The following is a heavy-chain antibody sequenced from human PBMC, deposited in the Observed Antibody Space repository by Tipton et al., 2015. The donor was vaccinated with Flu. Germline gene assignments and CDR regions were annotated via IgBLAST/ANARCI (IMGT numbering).Heavy chain of an antibody. CDR2: ISAYNGNT. CDR3: ARSDMVRGVTWGAFDI. V-gene: IGHV1-18*01. D-gene: IGHD3-10*01. Sequence: QVQLVQSGAEVKKPGASVKVSCKASGYAFTSYGISWVRQAPGQGLAWMGWISAYNGNTNYAQKLQGRVTMTTDTSTSTAYMELRSLRSDDTAVYYCARSDMVRGVTWGAFDIWGQGTMVTVSS. J-gene: IGHJ3*02. CDR1: GYAFTSYG.